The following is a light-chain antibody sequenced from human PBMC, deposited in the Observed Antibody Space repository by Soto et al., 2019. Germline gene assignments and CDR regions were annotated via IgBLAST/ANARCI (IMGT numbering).Light chain of an antibody. V-gene: IGLV2-18*02. J-gene: IGLJ3*02. CDR1: STDFVSYNR. CDR3: QSYDSSLSRRGV. Sequence: QSALTQPPSVSGSPGQSVTISCTGTSTDFVSYNRVSWYQQPPGTAPKLIIYEASNRPSGVPDRFSGSKSGNTASLTISGLQAADEADYYCQSYDSSLSRRGVFGGGTKLTVL. CDR2: EAS.